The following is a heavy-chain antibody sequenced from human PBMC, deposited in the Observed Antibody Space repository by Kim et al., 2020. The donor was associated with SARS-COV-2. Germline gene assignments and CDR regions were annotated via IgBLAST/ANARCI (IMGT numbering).Heavy chain of an antibody. CDR2: IKQDGSEK. D-gene: IGHD6-19*01. CDR3: ARDQRDSSGWYVHGMDI. J-gene: IGHJ6*02. CDR1: GFTFSSYW. V-gene: IGHV3-7*01. Sequence: GGSLRLSCAASGFTFSSYWMSWVRQAPGKGLEWVANIKQDGSEKYYVDSVKGRFTISRDNAKNSLYLQMNSLRAEDTAVYYCARDQRDSSGWYVHGMDIWGQGTTVTVSS.